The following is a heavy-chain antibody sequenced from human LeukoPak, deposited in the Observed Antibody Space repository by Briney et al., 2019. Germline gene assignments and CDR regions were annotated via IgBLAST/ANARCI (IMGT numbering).Heavy chain of an antibody. CDR1: GGSISSYY. CDR3: ARQKRWLHFDY. V-gene: IGHV4-59*01. Sequence: SETLPLTCTVSGGSISSYYWSWIRQPPGKGLEWIGYIYYSGSTNYNPSLKSRVTISVDTSKNQFSLKLSSVTAADTAVYYCARQKRWLHFDYWGQGTLVTVSS. D-gene: IGHD5-12*01. J-gene: IGHJ4*02. CDR2: IYYSGST.